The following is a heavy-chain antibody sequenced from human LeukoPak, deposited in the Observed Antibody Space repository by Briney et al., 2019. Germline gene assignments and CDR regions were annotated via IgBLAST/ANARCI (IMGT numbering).Heavy chain of an antibody. CDR2: FSGASST. Sequence: GGSLRLSCAASGFTFSSCAMGWVRQAPGKGLEWVSTFSGASSTSYADAVKGRVTISRDNSKNTLYLQMNSLRAEDTAVYYCAKDATPGIAAVRGYFDYWGQGTLVTVSS. V-gene: IGHV3-23*01. CDR1: GFTFSSCA. J-gene: IGHJ4*02. D-gene: IGHD6-13*01. CDR3: AKDATPGIAAVRGYFDY.